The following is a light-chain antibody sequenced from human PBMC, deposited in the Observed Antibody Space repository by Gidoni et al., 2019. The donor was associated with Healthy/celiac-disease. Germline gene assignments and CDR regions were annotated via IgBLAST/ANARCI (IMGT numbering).Light chain of an antibody. J-gene: IGKJ4*01. Sequence: DIVMTQSPLSLPVTPGEPASISCRSSQSLLHSNAYNQLDWYLQKPGQSPKLLIYLGSSRASGVPARFSGSGSGTEFTLKISRVEAEDVGIYYCIQALQTPLTFGGGTKVEIK. CDR1: QSLLHSNAYNQ. CDR2: LGS. V-gene: IGKV2-28*01. CDR3: IQALQTPLT.